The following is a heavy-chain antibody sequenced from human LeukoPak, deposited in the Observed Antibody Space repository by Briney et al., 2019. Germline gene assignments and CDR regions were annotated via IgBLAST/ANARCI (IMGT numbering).Heavy chain of an antibody. Sequence: SETLSLTCTVSGGYISSGGYYWSWVRQPPGKGLEWVGHIYHSGTTSYNPSLKSRVTISVDTSKNQFSLKLSSVTAADTAVYYCARGPPAYDSSGYGLGYWGQGTLVTVSS. V-gene: IGHV4-30-2*01. D-gene: IGHD3-22*01. J-gene: IGHJ4*02. CDR2: IYHSGTT. CDR1: GGYISSGGYY. CDR3: ARGPPAYDSSGYGLGY.